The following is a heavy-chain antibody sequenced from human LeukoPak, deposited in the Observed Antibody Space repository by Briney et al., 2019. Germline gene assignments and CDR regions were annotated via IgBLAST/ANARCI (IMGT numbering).Heavy chain of an antibody. Sequence: PGGSLRLSCAASGFTFSSYAMSWVRQAPGKGLEWVSAISGSGGSTYYADSVKGRFTISRDNSKNTLYLQMNSLRAEDTAVYYCAKAGIPYSRYCSGGSCLGPTDWGQGTLVTVSS. CDR2: ISGSGGST. D-gene: IGHD2-15*01. CDR3: AKAGIPYSRYCSGGSCLGPTD. V-gene: IGHV3-23*01. CDR1: GFTFSSYA. J-gene: IGHJ4*02.